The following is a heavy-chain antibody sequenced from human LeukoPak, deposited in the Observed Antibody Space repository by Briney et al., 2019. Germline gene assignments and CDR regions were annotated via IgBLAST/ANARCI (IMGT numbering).Heavy chain of an antibody. D-gene: IGHD5-12*01. CDR1: GYTFTSYD. CDR3: ARGGRGWLRFRSFPWFDP. J-gene: IGHJ5*02. Sequence: ASVKVSCKASGYTFTSYDINWVRQATGQGLEWMGWMNPNSGNTGYAQKFQGRVTMTRNTSISTAYLELSSLRSEDTAVYYCARGGRGWLRFRSFPWFDPWGQGTLVTVSS. CDR2: MNPNSGNT. V-gene: IGHV1-8*01.